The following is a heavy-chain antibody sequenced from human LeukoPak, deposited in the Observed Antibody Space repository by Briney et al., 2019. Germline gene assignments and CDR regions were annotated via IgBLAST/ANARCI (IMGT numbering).Heavy chain of an antibody. V-gene: IGHV1-69*04. Sequence: SVKVSCKASGYTFTSYGISWVRQAPGQGLEWMGRIIPILGIANYAQKFQGRVTITADKSTSTAYMELSSLRSEDTAVYYCASYYCGGDCYPYDAFDIWGQGTMVTVSS. CDR2: IIPILGIA. J-gene: IGHJ3*02. CDR3: ASYYCGGDCYPYDAFDI. CDR1: GYTFTSYG. D-gene: IGHD2-21*02.